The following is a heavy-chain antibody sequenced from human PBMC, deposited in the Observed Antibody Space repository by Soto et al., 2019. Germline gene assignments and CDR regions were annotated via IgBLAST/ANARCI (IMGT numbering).Heavy chain of an antibody. D-gene: IGHD2-15*01. V-gene: IGHV3-23*01. J-gene: IGHJ3*02. CDR2: ISGSGGST. Sequence: GGSLRLSCAASGFTFSSYAMSWVRQAPGKGLEWVSAISGSGGSTYYADSVKGRFTISRDNSKNTLYLQMNSLRAEDTAVYYCAKEGDIVVVVGDAFDIWGQGTMVTVSS. CDR3: AKEGDIVVVVGDAFDI. CDR1: GFTFSSYA.